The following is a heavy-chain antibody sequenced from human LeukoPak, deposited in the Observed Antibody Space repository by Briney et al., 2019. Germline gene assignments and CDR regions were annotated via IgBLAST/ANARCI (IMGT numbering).Heavy chain of an antibody. CDR3: ASLDIVVVPAAPKLSLEKKNWFDP. D-gene: IGHD2-2*01. CDR2: ISYDGSNK. Sequence: GGSLRLSCAASGFTFSSYAMHWVRQAPGKGLEWVAVISYDGSNKYYAGSVKGRFTISRDNSKNTLYLQMNSLRAEDTAVYYCASLDIVVVPAAPKLSLEKKNWFDPWGQGTLVTVSS. V-gene: IGHV3-30-3*01. CDR1: GFTFSSYA. J-gene: IGHJ5*02.